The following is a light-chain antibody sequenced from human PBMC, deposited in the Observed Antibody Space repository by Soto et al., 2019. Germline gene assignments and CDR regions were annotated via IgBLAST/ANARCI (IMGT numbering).Light chain of an antibody. CDR2: KAS. CDR3: QQYNSWWT. Sequence: DIEMTQSPSTLSASVGDRVTITCGASQSLSSWLAWYQQNPGKAPKLLIYKASSLESGVPARFSGSGSGTEFTLTISSLQPDDFATYYRQQYNSWWTFGQGTKLEIK. V-gene: IGKV1-5*03. CDR1: QSLSSW. J-gene: IGKJ2*02.